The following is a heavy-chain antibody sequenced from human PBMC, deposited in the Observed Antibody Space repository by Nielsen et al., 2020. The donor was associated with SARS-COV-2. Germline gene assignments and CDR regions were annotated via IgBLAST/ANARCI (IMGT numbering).Heavy chain of an antibody. CDR2: INHSGST. V-gene: IGHV4-34*09. CDR3: ARVKLDDYGGNSLMNGFDV. Sequence: WIRQPPGKGLEWIGEINHSGSTNYNPSLKSRITMSVDTSKNQVSLNLSSVTAADTAVYYCARVKLDDYGGNSLMNGFDVWGQGTVVTVSS. D-gene: IGHD4-23*01. J-gene: IGHJ3*01.